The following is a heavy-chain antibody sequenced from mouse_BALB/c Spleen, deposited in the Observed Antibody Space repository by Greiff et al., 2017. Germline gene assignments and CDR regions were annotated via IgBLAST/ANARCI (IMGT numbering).Heavy chain of an antibody. Sequence: EVMLVESGPGLVKPSQSLSLTCTVTGYSITSDYAWNWIRQFPGNKLEWMGYISYSGSTSYNPSLKSRISITRDTSKNQFFLQLNSVTTEDTATYYCARGGLYDYIDFDYWGQGTTLTVSS. CDR2: ISYSGST. CDR1: GYSITSDYA. D-gene: IGHD2-4*01. V-gene: IGHV3-2*02. CDR3: ARGGLYDYIDFDY. J-gene: IGHJ2*01.